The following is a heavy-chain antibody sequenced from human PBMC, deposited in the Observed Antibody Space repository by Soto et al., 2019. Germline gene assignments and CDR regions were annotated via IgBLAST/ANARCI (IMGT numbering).Heavy chain of an antibody. D-gene: IGHD3-22*01. Sequence: SETLSLTCTVSGGSITSSSYYWGWIRQPPGKGLEWIGNIYYSGSTYYNPSLKSRVTISVDTSKNQFSLKLSSVTAADTAVYYCMLGSGWKDFDYWGQGTLVTV. V-gene: IGHV4-39*01. CDR1: GGSITSSSYY. CDR2: IYYSGST. CDR3: MLGSGWKDFDY. J-gene: IGHJ4*02.